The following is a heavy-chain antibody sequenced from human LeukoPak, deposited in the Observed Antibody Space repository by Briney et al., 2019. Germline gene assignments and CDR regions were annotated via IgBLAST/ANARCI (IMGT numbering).Heavy chain of an antibody. CDR1: GGSISSYY. V-gene: IGHV4-59*01. Sequence: PSETLSLTCTVSGGSISSYYWSWIRQPPGKGLEWIGYIYYSGSTNYNPSLKSRVTITVDTSKNQFSLKLSSVTAADTAVYYCSRAEGGYSSGWFDHWGQGTPVTVSS. J-gene: IGHJ5*02. CDR3: SRAEGGYSSGWFDH. CDR2: IYYSGST. D-gene: IGHD6-19*01.